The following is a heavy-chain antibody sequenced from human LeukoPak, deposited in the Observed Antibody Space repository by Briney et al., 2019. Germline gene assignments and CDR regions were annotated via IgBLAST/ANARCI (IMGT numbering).Heavy chain of an antibody. Sequence: ASVKVSCKASGYTFTGYYMHWVRQAPGQGLGWMGWINPNSGGTNYAQKFQGRVTMTTDTSTSTAYMELRSLRSDDTAVYYCAREPEIYSSSWYVDYWGQGTLVTVSS. V-gene: IGHV1-2*02. CDR1: GYTFTGYY. CDR3: AREPEIYSSSWYVDY. CDR2: INPNSGGT. J-gene: IGHJ4*02. D-gene: IGHD6-13*01.